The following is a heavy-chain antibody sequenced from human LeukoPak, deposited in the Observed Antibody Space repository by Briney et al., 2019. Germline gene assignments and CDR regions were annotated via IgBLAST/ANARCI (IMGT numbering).Heavy chain of an antibody. CDR1: GGSISSGSYY. Sequence: SETLSLTCTVSGGSISSGSYYWSWIRQPAGQGLEWIGRIYTSGSTNYNPSLKSRVTISVDTSKNQFSLKLSSVTAADTAVYYCARVGSSSWYYFDYWGQGTLVTVSS. D-gene: IGHD6-13*01. V-gene: IGHV4-61*02. CDR3: ARVGSSSWYYFDY. J-gene: IGHJ4*02. CDR2: IYTSGST.